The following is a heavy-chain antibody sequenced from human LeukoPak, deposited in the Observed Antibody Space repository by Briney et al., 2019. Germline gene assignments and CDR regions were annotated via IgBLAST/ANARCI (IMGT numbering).Heavy chain of an antibody. Sequence: ASVKVSCKASGYTFTSYYIHWVRQAPGQGLEWMGISNPSGGSTRYAQRFQGRVTMTRDTSTSPVYMELSSLRFEDTAVYYCTREAGYGDFDYWGQGTLVTVSS. V-gene: IGHV1-46*01. D-gene: IGHD4-17*01. CDR2: SNPSGGST. CDR3: TREAGYGDFDY. J-gene: IGHJ4*02. CDR1: GYTFTSYY.